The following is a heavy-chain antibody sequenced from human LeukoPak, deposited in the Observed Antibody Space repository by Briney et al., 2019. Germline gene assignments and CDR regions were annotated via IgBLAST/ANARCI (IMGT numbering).Heavy chain of an antibody. CDR1: GFTFSVSY. Sequence: GGSLRLSCSASGFTFSVSYMSWIRQAPGKGLEWISYISSSGSTIYYADSVKGRFTISRDNAKNSLYLQMNRPRAEDTAVYYCARDWIGDGYNYYHYFDYWGQGTLVTVSS. J-gene: IGHJ4*02. CDR3: ARDWIGDGYNYYHYFDY. V-gene: IGHV3-11*01. D-gene: IGHD5-24*01. CDR2: ISSSGSTI.